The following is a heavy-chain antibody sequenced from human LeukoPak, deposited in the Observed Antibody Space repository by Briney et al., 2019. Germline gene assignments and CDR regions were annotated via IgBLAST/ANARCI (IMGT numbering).Heavy chain of an antibody. J-gene: IGHJ4*02. D-gene: IGHD6-13*01. Sequence: GGSLRLSCAASGFTFSSYAMSWVRQAPGKGLEWVSATSGSGGSTYYADSVKGRFTISRDNSNNTLYLQMNSLRAEDTAVYYCAKDFSSISWYYFDYWGLGTLVTVSS. V-gene: IGHV3-23*01. CDR3: AKDFSSISWYYFDY. CDR1: GFTFSSYA. CDR2: TSGSGGST.